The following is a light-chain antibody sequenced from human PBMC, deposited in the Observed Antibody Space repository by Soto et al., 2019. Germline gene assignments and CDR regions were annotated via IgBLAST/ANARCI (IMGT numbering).Light chain of an antibody. CDR2: DAS. J-gene: IGKJ2*01. V-gene: IGKV3D-15*01. CDR3: QQYNNWPYT. Sequence: EIVMTQSPATLSLSPGERATLSCRASQSVSSNLAWYQQKPGQAPRLLIYDASTRATGIPARFSGSASGTEVPLTISLLQHEDFAVYYCQQYNNWPYTFGQGTKLEIK. CDR1: QSVSSN.